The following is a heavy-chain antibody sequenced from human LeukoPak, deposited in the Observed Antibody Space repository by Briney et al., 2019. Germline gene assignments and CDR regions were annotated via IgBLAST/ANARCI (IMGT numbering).Heavy chain of an antibody. J-gene: IGHJ4*02. Sequence: GGSLRLSCAASGFTFSSSWMNWVRQAPGKGLELVASIKQDGSEKYYMDSVKGRFTISRDNANNSLYLQMNSLRAEDTAVYYCARVSREISSYWGQGTTVTVSS. CDR2: IKQDGSEK. CDR1: GFTFSSSW. D-gene: IGHD2-2*01. CDR3: ARVSREISSY. V-gene: IGHV3-7*01.